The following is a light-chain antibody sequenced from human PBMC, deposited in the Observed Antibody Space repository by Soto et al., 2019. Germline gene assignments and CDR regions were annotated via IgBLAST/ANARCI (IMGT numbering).Light chain of an antibody. Sequence: EIQMTQSPSSLSASVGDRVTITCRSSQSISSYLNWYQQKPGKAPKLLIYAASSLQSGVPSRFSGSGSRTDFTLTISSLQPEDFATYYCQQSYSTRWTFGQGTKVEIK. J-gene: IGKJ1*01. V-gene: IGKV1-39*01. CDR2: AAS. CDR1: QSISSY. CDR3: QQSYSTRWT.